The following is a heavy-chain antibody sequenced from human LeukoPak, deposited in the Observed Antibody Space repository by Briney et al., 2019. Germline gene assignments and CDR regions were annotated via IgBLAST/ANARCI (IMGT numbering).Heavy chain of an antibody. V-gene: IGHV4-59*12. CDR1: GGSISSYY. D-gene: IGHD1-1*01. CDR3: ARRQWNDDAYDI. Sequence: SETLSLTCTVSGGSISSYYWSWIRQPPGKGLEWIGYIYYSGSTNYNPSLKSRVTISVDTSKKQFSLKLTSVTAADTAVYYCARRQWNDDAYDIWGQGTMVSVSS. J-gene: IGHJ3*02. CDR2: IYYSGST.